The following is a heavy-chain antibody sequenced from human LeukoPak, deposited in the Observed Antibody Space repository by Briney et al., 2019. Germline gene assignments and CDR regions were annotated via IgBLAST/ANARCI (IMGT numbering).Heavy chain of an antibody. CDR2: TYYRSTWYN. V-gene: IGHV6-1*01. CDR1: GDSVSSNSVT. Sequence: SQTLSLTCAISGDSVSSNSVTWNWIRQSPSRGLEWLGRTYYRSTWYNDYAVSVRGRITVNPDTSKNQFSLHLNSVTPEDTAVYYCARGLTQYDCFDPWGQGILVTVSS. D-gene: IGHD2-2*01. J-gene: IGHJ5*02. CDR3: ARGLTQYDCFDP.